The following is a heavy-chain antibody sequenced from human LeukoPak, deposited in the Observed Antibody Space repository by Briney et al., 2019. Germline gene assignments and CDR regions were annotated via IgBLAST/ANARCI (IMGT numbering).Heavy chain of an antibody. CDR2: IYYSGST. V-gene: IGHV4-59*12. CDR3: ARDAVGARYWFDP. D-gene: IGHD1-26*01. CDR1: GGSISSYY. J-gene: IGHJ5*02. Sequence: PSETLSLTCTVSGGSISSYYWSWIRQPPGKGLEWIGYIYYSGSTNYNPSLKSRVTISVDTSKNQFSLQLNSVTPEDTAVYYCARDAVGARYWFDPWGQGTLVTVSS.